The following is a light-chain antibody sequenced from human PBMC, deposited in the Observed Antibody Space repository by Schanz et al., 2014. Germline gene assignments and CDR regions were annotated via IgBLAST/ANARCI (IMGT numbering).Light chain of an antibody. V-gene: IGLV2-14*01. Sequence: QSALTQPASVSGSPGQSITISCTGTSSDVGGYNYVSWYQQHPGKALKLMIYDVSNRPSGVSNRFSGSKSGNTASLTISGLQAEDEADYYCSSYTTTTWRVFGGGTQLTVL. CDR2: DVS. CDR1: SSDVGGYNY. CDR3: SSYTTTTWRV. J-gene: IGLJ3*02.